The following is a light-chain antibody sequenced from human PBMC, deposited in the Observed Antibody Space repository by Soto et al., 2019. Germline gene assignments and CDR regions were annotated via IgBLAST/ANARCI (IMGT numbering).Light chain of an antibody. CDR1: SSDVGGYNY. Sequence: QSVLTQPASASGSPGQSITISCTGTSSDVGGYNYVSWYQHHPGKAPKLIIFDVSNRPSGVSNPFSGSKSGNTASLTISGLQSEVEADYYCSSYTSSNTRQIVFGTGTKVTVL. CDR2: DVS. J-gene: IGLJ1*01. CDR3: SSYTSSNTRQIV. V-gene: IGLV2-14*03.